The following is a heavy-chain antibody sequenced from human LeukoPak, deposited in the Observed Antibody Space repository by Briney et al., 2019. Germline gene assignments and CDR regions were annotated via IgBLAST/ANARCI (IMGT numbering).Heavy chain of an antibody. J-gene: IGHJ4*02. CDR3: ARHLGREVVPAAVFDY. Sequence: GESLKISCKCSGYTFTSYWIGWVRQVPGKGLEWMGIIYPGDSDTRYSPSFQGQVTISADKSISTAYLQWSSLKASDTAMYYCARHLGREVVPAAVFDYWGQGTLVTVSS. CDR2: IYPGDSDT. CDR1: GYTFTSYW. V-gene: IGHV5-51*01. D-gene: IGHD2-2*01.